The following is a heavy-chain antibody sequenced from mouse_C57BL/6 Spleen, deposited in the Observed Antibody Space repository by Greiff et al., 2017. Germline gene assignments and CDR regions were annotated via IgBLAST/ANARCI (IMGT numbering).Heavy chain of an antibody. CDR2: IYPRDGST. Sequence: QVQLQQSDAELVKPGASVKISCKVSGYTFTDHTIHWMKQRPEQGLEWIGYIYPRDGSTKYNEKFKGKATLPADKSSSTAYLPLNSLTSADSAVYFCARSDGYYVGAWFAYWGQGTLVTVSA. V-gene: IGHV1-78*01. J-gene: IGHJ3*01. CDR1: GYTFTDHT. CDR3: ARSDGYYVGAWFAY. D-gene: IGHD2-3*01.